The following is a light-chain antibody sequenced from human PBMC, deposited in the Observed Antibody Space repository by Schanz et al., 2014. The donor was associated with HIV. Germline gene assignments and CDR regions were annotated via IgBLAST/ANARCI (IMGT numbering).Light chain of an antibody. Sequence: QSALTQPASVSGSPGQSITISCTGTRNDVGTYNLVSWYQQHPGKAPQLMIYEVTKRPSGVSDRFSGSKSDNTASLTISGLQAEDEADYYCSSYTSSSTLVFGGGTKL. CDR3: SSYTSSSTLV. V-gene: IGLV2-14*02. J-gene: IGLJ2*01. CDR1: RNDVGTYNL. CDR2: EVT.